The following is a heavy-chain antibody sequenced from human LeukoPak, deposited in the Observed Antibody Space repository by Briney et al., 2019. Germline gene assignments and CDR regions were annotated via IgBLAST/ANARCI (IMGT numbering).Heavy chain of an antibody. V-gene: IGHV3-30*02. CDR2: IRYDGSDK. CDR1: GFIFSSYG. Sequence: GGSLRLSCAVSGFIFSSYGMHWVHQAPGKGLEWVAFIRYDGSDKFYADSVKGRFTISRDNSKNTLYLQMSSLRADDTAVYYCAARPYCTTATCPKTNWFDSWGQGTLVTVSS. CDR3: AARPYCTTATCPKTNWFDS. J-gene: IGHJ5*01. D-gene: IGHD2-8*01.